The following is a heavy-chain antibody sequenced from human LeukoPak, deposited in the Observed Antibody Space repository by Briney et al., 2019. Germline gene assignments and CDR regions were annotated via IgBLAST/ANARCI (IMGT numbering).Heavy chain of an antibody. CDR1: GFTFTTYT. Sequence: VGSLSLSCADSGFTFTTYTMNWVRQAPGKGLEWGSYISSSGSTIYYADSVKGRFTISRDNAKNSLYLQMNSLRAEDTAVYYCARVSRIAAAGAYYMDVWGKGTTVTISS. V-gene: IGHV3-48*04. CDR2: ISSSGSTI. J-gene: IGHJ6*03. CDR3: ARVSRIAAAGAYYMDV. D-gene: IGHD6-13*01.